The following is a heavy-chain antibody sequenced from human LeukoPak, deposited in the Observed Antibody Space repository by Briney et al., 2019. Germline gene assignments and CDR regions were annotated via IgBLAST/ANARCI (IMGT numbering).Heavy chain of an antibody. CDR1: GGTFSSYA. CDR3: ARDPYCSGGSCYPEFDY. D-gene: IGHD2-15*01. J-gene: IGHJ4*02. CDR2: IIPIFGTA. Sequence: SVKASCKASGGTFSSYAISWVRQAPGQGREWMGGIIPIFGTANYAQKFQGRVTITADKSTSTAYMELSSLRSEDTAVYYCARDPYCSGGSCYPEFDYWGQGTLVTVSS. V-gene: IGHV1-69*06.